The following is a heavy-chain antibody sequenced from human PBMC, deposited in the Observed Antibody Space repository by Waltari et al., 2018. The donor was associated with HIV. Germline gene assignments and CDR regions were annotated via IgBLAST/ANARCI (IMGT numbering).Heavy chain of an antibody. V-gene: IGHV3-49*03. J-gene: IGHJ4*02. CDR2: IRSKAYGGTT. CDR1: GFTFGDYA. CDR3: TRDRVSVVVPAVFDY. Sequence: EVQLVESGGGLVQPGRSLRLSCTASGFTFGDYAMSWFCPAPVKGLEWVGFIRSKAYGGTTEYAASVKGRFTISRDDSKSIAYLQMNSLKTEDTAVYYCTRDRVSVVVPAVFDYWGQGTLVTVSS. D-gene: IGHD2-2*01.